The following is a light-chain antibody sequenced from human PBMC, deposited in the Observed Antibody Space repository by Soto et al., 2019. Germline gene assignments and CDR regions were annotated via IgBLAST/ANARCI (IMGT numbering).Light chain of an antibody. CDR2: GAS. V-gene: IGKV3-20*01. Sequence: EIVMTQSPATLSVSPGERATLSCRASQSVSSNLAWYQLKPGQAPRLLIYGASSRATGIPDRFSGSGSGTDFTLTISRLEPEDFVVYYCQQYGSSPITFGGGTKVDIK. CDR3: QQYGSSPIT. CDR1: QSVSSN. J-gene: IGKJ4*01.